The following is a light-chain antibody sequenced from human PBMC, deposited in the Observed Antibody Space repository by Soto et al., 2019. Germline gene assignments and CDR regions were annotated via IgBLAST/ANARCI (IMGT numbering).Light chain of an antibody. Sequence: DVVMTQTPLSLSVTPGQPASISCRSGQSLLHSDGRTYLYWYLQKPGQPPQLLIYEVSNRFSGVPDRFTGSGSGIDFTLKISRVEAEDVGVYYCIQSMHLPWTFGQGTKVEVK. V-gene: IGKV2D-29*01. CDR2: EVS. CDR3: IQSMHLPWT. J-gene: IGKJ1*01. CDR1: QSLLHSDGRTY.